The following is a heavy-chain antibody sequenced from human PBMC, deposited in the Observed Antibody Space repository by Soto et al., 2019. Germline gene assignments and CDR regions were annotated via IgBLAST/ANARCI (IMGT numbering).Heavy chain of an antibody. CDR2: ISYDGSNK. V-gene: IGHV3-30-3*01. Sequence: GGSLRLSCAASGFTFSSYAMHWVRQAPGKGLEWVAVISYDGSNKYYADSVKGRFTISRDNSKNTLYLQMNSLRAEDTAVYCCARDWEAVVDYWGQGTLVTVSS. CDR1: GFTFSSYA. CDR3: ARDWEAVVDY. D-gene: IGHD6-19*01. J-gene: IGHJ4*02.